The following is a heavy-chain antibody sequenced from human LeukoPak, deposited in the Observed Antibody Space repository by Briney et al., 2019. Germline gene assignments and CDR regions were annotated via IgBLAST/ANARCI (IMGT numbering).Heavy chain of an antibody. CDR1: GFTFSNYS. D-gene: IGHD3-10*02. CDR3: AELGITMIGGV. Sequence: GGSLRLSCAASGFTFSNYSMIWVRQAPGKGLEWVSSISSSGSYIYNADSVKGRFTISRDNAKNSLYLQMNSLRAEDTAVYYCAELGITMIGGVWGKGTTVTISS. V-gene: IGHV3-21*01. J-gene: IGHJ6*04. CDR2: ISSSGSYI.